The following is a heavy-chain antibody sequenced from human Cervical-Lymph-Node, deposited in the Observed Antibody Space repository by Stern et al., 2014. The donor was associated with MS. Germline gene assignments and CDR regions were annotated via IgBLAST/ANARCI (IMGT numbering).Heavy chain of an antibody. CDR2: IIPLSGIS. CDR3: ARGRGSYLDQ. Sequence: VQLVESGAEVKKPRSAVTVSCKASGGTFSTYPISWGRQAPGQGLEWMGRIIPLSGISNDAQKFQGRVTITADRSTSTAYMELSSLRSEYTAVYYCARGRGSYLDQWGQGTLVMVSS. J-gene: IGHJ4*02. V-gene: IGHV1-69*09. D-gene: IGHD1-26*01. CDR1: GGTFSTYP.